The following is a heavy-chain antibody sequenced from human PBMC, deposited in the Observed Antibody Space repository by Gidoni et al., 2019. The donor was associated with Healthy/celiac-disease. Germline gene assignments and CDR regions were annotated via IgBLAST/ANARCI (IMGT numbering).Heavy chain of an antibody. CDR2: ISAYNGNT. J-gene: IGHJ3*02. V-gene: IGHV1-18*01. CDR3: ARDRSGLLWFGELFYFDAFDI. D-gene: IGHD3-10*01. CDR1: GYPFTSYG. Sequence: QVQLVQSGAEVKKPGASVKVSCKASGYPFTSYGISWGRQAPGQGLEWMGWISAYNGNTNYAQKLQGRVTMTTDTSTSTAYMELRSLRSDDTAVYYCARDRSGLLWFGELFYFDAFDIWGQGTMVTVSS.